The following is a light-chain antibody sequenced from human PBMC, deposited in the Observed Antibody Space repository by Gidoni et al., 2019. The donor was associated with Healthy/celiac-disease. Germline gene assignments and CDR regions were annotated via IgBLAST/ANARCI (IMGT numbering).Light chain of an antibody. CDR1: QSVLYSSNNKNY. CDR2: WAS. J-gene: IGKJ1*01. V-gene: IGKV4-1*01. CDR3: QQYYSTLWT. Sequence: DIALTQSPESMAVSLGERATINCKSSQSVLYSSNNKNYLSWYQQKPGHPPKLLIYWASTRESGVPDRCSGSWSGTVFTLTISSLQAEDVAVYYCQQYYSTLWTFGQGTKVEIK.